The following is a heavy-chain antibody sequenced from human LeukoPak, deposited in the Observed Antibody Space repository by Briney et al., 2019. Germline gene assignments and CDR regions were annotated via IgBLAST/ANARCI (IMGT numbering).Heavy chain of an antibody. V-gene: IGHV3-7*03. CDR2: IKQDGSEK. CDR1: GFTFSTYW. D-gene: IGHD4-17*01. Sequence: PGGSLRLSCAASGFTFSTYWMSWVRQAPGKGLEWVANIKQDGSEKYYVDSVKGRFTISRDNAKNSLYLQMNSLRAEDTAVYYCARLPLSIPDGVGDYWGQGTLVTVSS. CDR3: ARLPLSIPDGVGDY. J-gene: IGHJ4*02.